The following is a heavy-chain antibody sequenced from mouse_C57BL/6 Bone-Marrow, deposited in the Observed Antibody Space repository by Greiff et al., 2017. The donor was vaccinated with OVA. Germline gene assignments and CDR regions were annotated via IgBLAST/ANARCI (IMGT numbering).Heavy chain of an antibody. CDR1: GYSITSGYY. CDR3: SYYFDH. V-gene: IGHV3-6*01. CDR2: ISYDGSN. J-gene: IGHJ2*01. Sequence: EVQLQESGPGLVKPSQSLSLTCSVTGYSITSGYYWNWIRQFPGNKLEWMGYISYDGSNNYNPSLKNRISITRDTSKHQFFLKLNSVTTEDTATYYCSYYFDHWGQGTTLTGPS.